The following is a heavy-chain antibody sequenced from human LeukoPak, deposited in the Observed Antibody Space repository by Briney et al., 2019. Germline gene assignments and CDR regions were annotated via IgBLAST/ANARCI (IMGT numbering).Heavy chain of an antibody. V-gene: IGHV4-34*01. J-gene: IGHJ5*02. CDR1: GGSFSGYY. D-gene: IGHD6-13*01. CDR3: ARVTGERNRHIAAAGTGRWFDP. CDR2: INHSGST. Sequence: SETLSLTCAVYGGSFSGYYWSWIRQPPGKGLEWIGEINHSGSTNYNPSLKSRVTISVDTSKNQFSLKLSSVTAADTAVYYCARVTGERNRHIAAAGTGRWFDPWGQGTLVTVSS.